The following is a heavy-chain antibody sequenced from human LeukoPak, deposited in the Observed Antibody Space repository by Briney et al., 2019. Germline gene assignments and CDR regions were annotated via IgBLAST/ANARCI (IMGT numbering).Heavy chain of an antibody. CDR1: GFTFGSW. CDR3: YDTSGH. V-gene: IGHV3-7*01. D-gene: IGHD3-22*01. J-gene: IGHJ4*02. Sequence: GGSLRLSCTASGFTFGSWIIWVRQAPRKGLEWVASIKQDGSEKYYLDSVKGRFTMSRDSAKNSLSLQMSSLRAEDTAVYYCYDTSGHWGQGTLVTVSS. CDR2: IKQDGSEK.